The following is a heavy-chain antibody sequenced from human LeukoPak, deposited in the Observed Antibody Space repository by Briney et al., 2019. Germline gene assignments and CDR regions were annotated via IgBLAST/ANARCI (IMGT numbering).Heavy chain of an antibody. Sequence: SETLSLTCTVSGGSISSHYWSWIRQPPGKGLEWIGYIYYSGSTNYNPSLKSRVTISVDTSKNQFSLKLSSVTAADTAVYYCDLGNMFDRWSQGTLVTVYS. CDR3: DLGNMFDR. J-gene: IGHJ5*02. CDR2: IYYSGST. V-gene: IGHV4-59*08. CDR1: GGSISSHY. D-gene: IGHD4-23*01.